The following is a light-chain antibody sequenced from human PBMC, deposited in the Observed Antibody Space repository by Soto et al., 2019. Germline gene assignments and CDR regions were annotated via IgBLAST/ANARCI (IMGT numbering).Light chain of an antibody. CDR2: DAS. CDR1: QGISSY. Sequence: DIQLTQSPSSLSASVGDRVTITCRVSQGISSYLNWYQQKPGKAPNLLIYDASNLEIGVPSRFSGSGSGTHFTFTISSLQTEDIGTYYCQQYDILPITFGRGTRLEI. CDR3: QQYDILPIT. J-gene: IGKJ5*01. V-gene: IGKV1-33*01.